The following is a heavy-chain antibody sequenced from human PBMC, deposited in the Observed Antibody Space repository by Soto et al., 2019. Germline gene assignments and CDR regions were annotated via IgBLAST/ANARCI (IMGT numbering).Heavy chain of an antibody. V-gene: IGHV6-1*01. J-gene: IGHJ3*02. CDR3: ARDGYYYYSSGYLYHFDI. Sequence: SQTLSLSCAISGDSVSSNSAAWNWIRQSPSRGLEWLGRTYYRSKWYNDYAVSVKSRITINPDTSKNQFSLQLNSVTPEDTAVYYCARDGYYYYSSGYLYHFDIRGQGKMVTVS. CDR1: GDSVSSNSAA. D-gene: IGHD3-22*01. CDR2: TYYRSKWYN.